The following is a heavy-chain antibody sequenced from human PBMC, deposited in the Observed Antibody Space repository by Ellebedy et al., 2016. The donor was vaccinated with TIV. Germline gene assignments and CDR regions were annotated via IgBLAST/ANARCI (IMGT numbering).Heavy chain of an antibody. CDR3: ARDEGYCSSTSCNFDY. Sequence: ASVKVSXXVSGYTLTELSMHWVRQAPGKGLEWMGGFDPEDGETIYAQKFQGRVTMTEDTSTDTAYMELSSLRSEDTAVYYCARDEGYCSSTSCNFDYWGQGTLVTVSS. D-gene: IGHD2-2*01. J-gene: IGHJ4*02. CDR1: GYTLTELS. CDR2: FDPEDGET. V-gene: IGHV1-24*01.